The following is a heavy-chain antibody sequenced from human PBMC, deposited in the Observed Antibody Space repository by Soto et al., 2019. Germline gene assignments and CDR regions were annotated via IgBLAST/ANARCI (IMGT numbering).Heavy chain of an antibody. CDR3: ARRGSGSYYDY. CDR2: ISGSGDST. J-gene: IGHJ4*02. Sequence: EVQLLESGGGLVQPGGSLRLSCAASGFTFSSYAMRWVRQAPVKGLEWVSAISGSGDSTYYADSVKGRFTISRDNSNNTLYLQMNSLRAEDKAVYYCARRGSGSYYDYWGQGTLVPVSS. D-gene: IGHD1-26*01. V-gene: IGHV3-23*01. CDR1: GFTFSSYA.